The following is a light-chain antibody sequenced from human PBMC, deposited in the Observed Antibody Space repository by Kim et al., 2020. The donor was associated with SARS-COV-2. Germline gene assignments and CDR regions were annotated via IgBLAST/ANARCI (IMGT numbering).Light chain of an antibody. V-gene: IGKV1-27*01. CDR2: TAS. Sequence: ASVGDRVTISCRASQGISNYLAWYQQKPGKVPKLLIYTASSWQSGVPSRFSGSGTGTDFTLTISSLQPEDVATYYCQKYDSAPLTFGGGTKVDIK. CDR3: QKYDSAPLT. CDR1: QGISNY. J-gene: IGKJ4*01.